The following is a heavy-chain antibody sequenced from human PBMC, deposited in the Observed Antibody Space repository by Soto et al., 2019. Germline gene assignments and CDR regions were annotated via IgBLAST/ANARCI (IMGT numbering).Heavy chain of an antibody. J-gene: IGHJ5*02. Sequence: VQLLESGGGLVQPGGSLRLSCAASGFTFSNYAMSWVRQAPGKGREWVSASSGSGAGTDYADSVKGRFTISRDSSKHMLYLQMNSLRAEATAIYYCAKDLYSRAWYLAPWGQGTLVTVSS. D-gene: IGHD6-19*01. CDR2: SSGSGAGT. CDR3: AKDLYSRAWYLAP. V-gene: IGHV3-23*01. CDR1: GFTFSNYA.